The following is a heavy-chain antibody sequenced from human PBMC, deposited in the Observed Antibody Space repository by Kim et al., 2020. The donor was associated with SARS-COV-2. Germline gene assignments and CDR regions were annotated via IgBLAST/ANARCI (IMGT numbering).Heavy chain of an antibody. CDR1: GYTFTSYG. CDR2: ISAYNGNT. J-gene: IGHJ4*02. CDR3: ARDHGPNCSGGSCYPGDYDY. V-gene: IGHV1-18*04. D-gene: IGHD2-15*01. Sequence: ASVKVSCKASGYTFTSYGISWVRQAPGQGLEWMGWISAYNGNTNYAQKLQGRVTMTTDTSTSTAYMELRSLRSDDTAVYYCARDHGPNCSGGSCYPGDYDYWGQGTLVTVSS.